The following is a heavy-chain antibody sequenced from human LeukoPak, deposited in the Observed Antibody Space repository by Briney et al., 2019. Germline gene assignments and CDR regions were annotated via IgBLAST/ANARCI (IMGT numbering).Heavy chain of an antibody. CDR1: GFTFSSYS. J-gene: IGHJ5*02. Sequence: GGSLRLSCAASGFTFSSYSMNWVRQAPGKGLKWVSSISSSSSYIYYADSVKGRFTISRDNSKNTLYLQMNSLRAEDTAVYYCAREDGSGSYPVGWFDPWGQGTLVTVSS. CDR3: AREDGSGSYPVGWFDP. CDR2: ISSSSSYI. V-gene: IGHV3-21*01. D-gene: IGHD3-10*01.